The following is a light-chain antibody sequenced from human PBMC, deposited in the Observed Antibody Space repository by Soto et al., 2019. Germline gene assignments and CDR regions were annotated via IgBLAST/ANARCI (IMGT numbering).Light chain of an antibody. CDR1: QSVRSN. CDR3: KQYNTWPPIT. CDR2: GAS. J-gene: IGKJ5*01. Sequence: EIVLTQSPATLSLSPGERVTLSCRASQSVRSNLAWYQQKPGQSXRLLIYGASTRATGLPARFSGSGSGTEFTLTISSLQSEDFAVYYCKQYNTWPPITFGQGTRLANK. V-gene: IGKV3-15*01.